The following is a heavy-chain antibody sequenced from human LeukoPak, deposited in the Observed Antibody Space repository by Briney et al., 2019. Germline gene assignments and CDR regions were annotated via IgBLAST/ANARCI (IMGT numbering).Heavy chain of an antibody. Sequence: ASVKVSCKVSGYTLTELSMHWVRQAPGKGLEWMGGFDPEDGETIYAQKFQGRVTMTEDTSTDTAYMELSSLRSEDTAVYYCATGLLKSDAFDIWGQGTMVTVSS. CDR1: GYTLTELS. CDR3: ATGLLKSDAFDI. D-gene: IGHD3-22*01. V-gene: IGHV1-24*01. CDR2: FDPEDGET. J-gene: IGHJ3*02.